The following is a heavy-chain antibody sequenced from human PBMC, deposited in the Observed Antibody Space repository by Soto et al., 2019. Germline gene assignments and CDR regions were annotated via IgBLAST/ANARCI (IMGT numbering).Heavy chain of an antibody. J-gene: IGHJ4*02. CDR2: INPSGDST. Sequence: ASVKVSCKASGYTFTSYYMHWVRQAPGQGLERMGIINPSGDSTSYAQKLQGRVTMTRDTSTSTVNMKMSSLRSEDTAVYYCVRDYYDSSGYKAPLSYWGQGTLVTVSS. V-gene: IGHV1-46*01. CDR3: VRDYYDSSGYKAPLSY. D-gene: IGHD3-22*01. CDR1: GYTFTSYY.